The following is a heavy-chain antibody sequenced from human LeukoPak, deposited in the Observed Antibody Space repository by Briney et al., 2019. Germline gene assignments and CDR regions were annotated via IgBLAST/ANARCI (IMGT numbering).Heavy chain of an antibody. V-gene: IGHV3-20*04. D-gene: IGHD2-2*02. CDR1: GFTGYG. J-gene: IGHJ4*02. CDR3: ARVGVPAAIRKGYFDY. CDR2: ISWNGGST. Sequence: GGSLRLSCAASGFTGYGMSWVRQAPGKGLEWVSGISWNGGSTGYADSVKGRFSISRDSAKNYLYLQMNSLRAEDTAVYYCARVGVPAAIRKGYFDYWGQGTLATVSS.